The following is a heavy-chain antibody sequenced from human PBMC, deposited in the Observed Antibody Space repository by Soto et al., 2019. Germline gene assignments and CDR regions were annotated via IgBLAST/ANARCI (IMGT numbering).Heavy chain of an antibody. CDR2: IGSAGDT. CDR1: GFTFSSSD. CDR3: ARGLFNGYEGCYYFDQ. J-gene: IGHJ4*02. V-gene: IGHV3-13*04. Sequence: EVQLVESGGGLVQPGGSLRLSCAASGFTFSSSDMHWVRQVTGEGLEWVSGIGSAGDTFYLDYVKGRFTISRDNVKNSLYLQMNSLRAGDTAVYYWARGLFNGYEGCYYFDQWGQGTLVTVSS. D-gene: IGHD5-18*01.